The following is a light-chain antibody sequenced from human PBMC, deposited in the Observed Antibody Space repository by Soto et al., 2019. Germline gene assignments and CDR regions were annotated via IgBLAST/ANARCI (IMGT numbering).Light chain of an antibody. CDR3: QQYNNWPPQYT. Sequence: EIVMTQSPATLSVSPGERATLSCRASQSFSSNLAWYQQKPGQAPRLLIYGTSTRATGIPARFSGSGSGTEFTITISSLQSEDFAVYYCQQYNNWPPQYTFGQGTKLEIK. CDR1: QSFSSN. J-gene: IGKJ2*01. CDR2: GTS. V-gene: IGKV3-15*01.